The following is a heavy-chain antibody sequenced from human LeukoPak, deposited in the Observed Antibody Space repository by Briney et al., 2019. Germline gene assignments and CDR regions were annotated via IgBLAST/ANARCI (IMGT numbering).Heavy chain of an antibody. CDR1: GGSISRSSYY. D-gene: IGHD3-3*01. CDR3: ARLRFGAGHFDC. Sequence: KSSETLSLTCTVSGGSISRSSYYWGWIRQPPGKGLEWIGSIYYSGSTYYNSSLKSRVTISVDTSKNQFSLKLSSVTAADTAVYYCARLRFGAGHFDCWGQGTLVTVSS. V-gene: IGHV4-39*07. J-gene: IGHJ4*02. CDR2: IYYSGST.